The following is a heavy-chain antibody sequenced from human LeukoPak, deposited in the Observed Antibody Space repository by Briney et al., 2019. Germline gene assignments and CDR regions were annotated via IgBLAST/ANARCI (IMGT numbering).Heavy chain of an antibody. V-gene: IGHV1-2*02. J-gene: IGHJ4*02. CDR2: INPNSGGT. CDR1: GYTFTGYY. D-gene: IGHD1-26*01. CDR3: ARGPVVGAREYFDY. Sequence: GASVKVSCKASGYTFTGYYMHWVRQAPGQGLEWMGWINPNSGGTNYAQKFQGRVTMTRATSISTAYMELSRLRSDDTAVYYCARGPVVGAREYFDYWGQGTLVTVSS.